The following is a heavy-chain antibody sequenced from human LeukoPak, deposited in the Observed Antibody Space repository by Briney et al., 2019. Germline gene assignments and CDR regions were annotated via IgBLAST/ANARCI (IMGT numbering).Heavy chain of an antibody. CDR2: ISQSART. CDR1: GGSISNNW. J-gene: IGHJ3*02. Sequence: PSGTLSLTCGVTGGSISNNWWTWVRQPPGKGLEWIGEISQSARTNYNPSLKSRVTMSIDKSRNQFSLRMTSVTAADTAVYYCARDVGVVFADDAFDIWGQGTMVTVSS. D-gene: IGHD1-26*01. CDR3: ARDVGVVFADDAFDI. V-gene: IGHV4-4*02.